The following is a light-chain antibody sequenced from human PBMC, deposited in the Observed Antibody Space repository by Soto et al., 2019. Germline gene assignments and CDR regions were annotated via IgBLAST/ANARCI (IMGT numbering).Light chain of an antibody. V-gene: IGKV3D-15*01. CDR3: QQYDNSPLT. CDR2: GAS. Sequence: EIVMTQSPATLSVSPGESATLSCRASQRISTNLAWYQHKRGQAPRLLIYGASNRATGIPDRFSGSGSGTDFTLTISRLEPEDFAVYYCQQYDNSPLTFGGGTKVDIK. J-gene: IGKJ4*01. CDR1: QRISTN.